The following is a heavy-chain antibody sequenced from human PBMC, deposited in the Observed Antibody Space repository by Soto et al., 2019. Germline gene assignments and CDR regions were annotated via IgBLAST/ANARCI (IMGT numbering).Heavy chain of an antibody. CDR1: GFTFGDYA. Sequence: GGSLRLSCTASGFTFGDYAMSWVRQAPGKGLEWVCLIRSKAYGGTTEYAASVKGRFTISRDDSKSIAHLQMNSLKTEDTAVYYCTRVDYYDSSVPLGTGYFDXWGQGTLVTVSX. CDR2: IRSKAYGGTT. D-gene: IGHD3-22*01. V-gene: IGHV3-49*04. CDR3: TRVDYYDSSVPLGTGYFDX. J-gene: IGHJ4*02.